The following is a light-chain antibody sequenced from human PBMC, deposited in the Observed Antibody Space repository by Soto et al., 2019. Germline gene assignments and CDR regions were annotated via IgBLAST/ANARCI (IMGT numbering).Light chain of an antibody. V-gene: IGKV1-39*01. Sequence: DIQMTQAPSSLSASGGDRVTITCRARQGFSDYLLWYQQRQGTAPKLLLDAASHLLSGVPSRFIGSASGPNFTHTSSLLHRETCATYYCQKRDKTPHTFRQGTKLE. CDR1: QGFSDY. CDR2: AAS. J-gene: IGKJ2*01. CDR3: QKRDKTPHT.